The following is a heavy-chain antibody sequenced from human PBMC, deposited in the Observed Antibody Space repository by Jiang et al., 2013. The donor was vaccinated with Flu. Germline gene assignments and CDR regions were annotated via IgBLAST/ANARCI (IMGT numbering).Heavy chain of an antibody. CDR1: GGSISSSSYY. D-gene: IGHD6-13*01. J-gene: IGHJ5*02. V-gene: IGHV4-39*01. CDR2: IYYSGST. CDR3: ARQAPVAAAGIWWFDP. Sequence: GLVKPSETLSLTCTVSGGSISSSSYYWGWIRQPPGKGLEWIGSIYYSGSTYYNPSLKSRVTISVDTSKNQFSLKLSSVTAADTAVYYCARQAPVAAAGIWWFDPWGQGTLVTVSS.